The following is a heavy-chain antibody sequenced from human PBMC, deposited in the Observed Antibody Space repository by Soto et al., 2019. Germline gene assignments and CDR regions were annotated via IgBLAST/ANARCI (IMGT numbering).Heavy chain of an antibody. D-gene: IGHD3-22*01. V-gene: IGHV3-7*01. J-gene: IGHJ6*03. CDR3: ADSGSYTDV. Sequence: EVQLVESGGGLVQPGGSLRLSCAASGFTFSSYWMTWVRQAPGKGLEWVANIKHDGSEKQYVDSVKGRFTISRDNAKNSLYLQMNSLRAEDTAVYYCADSGSYTDVWGKGTTVTVSS. CDR1: GFTFSSYW. CDR2: IKHDGSEK.